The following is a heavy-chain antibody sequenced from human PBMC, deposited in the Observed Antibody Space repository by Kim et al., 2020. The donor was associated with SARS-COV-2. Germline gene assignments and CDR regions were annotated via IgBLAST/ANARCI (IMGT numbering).Heavy chain of an antibody. J-gene: IGHJ5*02. CDR3: AKEYSSGWYSINNWFDP. Sequence: ASVKVSCKASGYTFTSYDINWVRQATGQGLEWMGWMNPNSGNTGYAQKFQGRVTMTRNTSISTAYMELSSLRSEDTAVYYCAKEYSSGWYSINNWFDPWGQGTLVTVSS. V-gene: IGHV1-8*01. CDR2: MNPNSGNT. CDR1: GYTFTSYD. D-gene: IGHD6-19*01.